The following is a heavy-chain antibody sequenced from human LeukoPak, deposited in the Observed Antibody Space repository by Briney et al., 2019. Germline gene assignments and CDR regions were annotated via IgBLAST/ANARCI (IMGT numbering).Heavy chain of an antibody. CDR3: ARGLGYSYGYFDY. CDR1: GYTFTGYY. CDR2: INPNSGGT. V-gene: IGHV1-2*02. J-gene: IGHJ4*02. D-gene: IGHD5-18*01. Sequence: GASVNVSCKASGYTFTGYYMHWVRQAPGQGLEWMGWINPNSGGTNYAQKFQGRVTMTRDTSISTAYMGLSRLRSDDTAVYYCARGLGYSYGYFDYWGQGTLVTVSS.